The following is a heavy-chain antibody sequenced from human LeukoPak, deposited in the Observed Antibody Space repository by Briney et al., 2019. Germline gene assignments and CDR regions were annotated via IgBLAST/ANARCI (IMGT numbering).Heavy chain of an antibody. CDR3: ARDGKEQQLTLLNWFDP. CDR2: IKQDGSET. D-gene: IGHD6-13*01. V-gene: IGHV3-7*01. J-gene: IGHJ5*02. Sequence: PGGSLRLSCAASGFTFTNNFMSWVRQVPGKGLEWVANIKQDGSETTYADSVKGRFTISRDNAKNTLYLQMNSLRAEDTAVYYCARDGKEQQLTLLNWFDPWGQGTLVTVSS. CDR1: GFTFTNNF.